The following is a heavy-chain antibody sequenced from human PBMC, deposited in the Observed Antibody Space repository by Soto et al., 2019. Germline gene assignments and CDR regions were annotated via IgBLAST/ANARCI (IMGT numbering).Heavy chain of an antibody. CDR1: GFSFNTYG. V-gene: IGHV3-33*01. CDR2: ILYVRRIK. Sequence: GASLTLSCAASGFSFNTYGMHCVRQAPGRGLEWLAVILYVRRIKYYADSVKGRFTISRDNSKNMLYLQMNSLRAEDTAVYYCARIDCTGNNCRPYAYYEMDVWGQGT. D-gene: IGHD2-8*02. CDR3: ARIDCTGNNCRPYAYYEMDV. J-gene: IGHJ6*02.